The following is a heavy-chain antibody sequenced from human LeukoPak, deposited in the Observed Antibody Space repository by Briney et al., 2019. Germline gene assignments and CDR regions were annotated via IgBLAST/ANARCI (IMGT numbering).Heavy chain of an antibody. Sequence: PSETLSLTCTVSGGSISNYYWSWIRQPPGKGLEWIGYVYYTGSTNYNPSLRSRVTISVDTSKKQFYLKLSSVTAADTAVYYCAGRYTNFTTYWGQGTLVTVSS. J-gene: IGHJ4*02. CDR2: VYYTGST. V-gene: IGHV4-59*01. D-gene: IGHD1-14*01. CDR3: AGRYTNFTTY. CDR1: GGSISNYY.